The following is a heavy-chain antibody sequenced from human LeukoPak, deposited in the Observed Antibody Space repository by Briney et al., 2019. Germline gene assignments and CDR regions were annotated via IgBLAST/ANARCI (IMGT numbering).Heavy chain of an antibody. CDR1: GFTFSSYA. CDR2: ISYDGSNK. CDR3: ARDGYYYASGNEEANYDYYYYYMDV. J-gene: IGHJ6*03. Sequence: PGRSLRLSCAASGFTFSSYAMHWVRLAPGKGLEWVAVISYDGSNKYYADSVKGRFTITRDNSKNTLDLQMNSLRAEDTAVYYCARDGYYYASGNEEANYDYYYYYMDVWGKGTTVTVSS. V-gene: IGHV3-30*01. D-gene: IGHD3-10*01.